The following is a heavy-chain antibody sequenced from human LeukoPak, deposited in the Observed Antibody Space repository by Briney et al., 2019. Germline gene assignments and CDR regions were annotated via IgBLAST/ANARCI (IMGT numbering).Heavy chain of an antibody. V-gene: IGHV3-7*04. CDR2: IKKDGSEK. CDR3: ARERWLDYYYYYGMDV. CDR1: GFTFSSYW. D-gene: IGHD6-19*01. Sequence: PGGSLRLSCAASGFTFSSYWMSWVRQAPGKGLEWVANIKKDGSEKYYVDSVKGRFTISRDNAKNSLYLQMNSLRAEDTAVYYCARERWLDYYYYYGMDVWGQGTTVTVSS. J-gene: IGHJ6*02.